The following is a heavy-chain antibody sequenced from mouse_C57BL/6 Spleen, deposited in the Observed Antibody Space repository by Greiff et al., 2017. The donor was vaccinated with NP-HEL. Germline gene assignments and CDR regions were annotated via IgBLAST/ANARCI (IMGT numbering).Heavy chain of an antibody. J-gene: IGHJ2*01. Sequence: QVQLQQSDAELVKPGASVKISCKVSGYTFTDHTIHWMKQRPEQGLEWIGYIYPRDGSTKYNEKFKGKATLTADKSSSTAYMQLNSLTSEDSAVYFCARFPKIITTVVGGSYFDYWGQGTTLTVSS. V-gene: IGHV1-78*01. CDR2: IYPRDGST. CDR3: ARFPKIITTVVGGSYFDY. CDR1: GYTFTDHT. D-gene: IGHD1-1*01.